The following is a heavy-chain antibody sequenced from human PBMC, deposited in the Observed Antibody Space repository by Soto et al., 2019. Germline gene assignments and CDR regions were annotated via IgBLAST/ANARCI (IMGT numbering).Heavy chain of an antibody. D-gene: IGHD3-10*01. CDR2: IGTLSDT. Sequence: GGSLRLSCEVSGFTFSTFDIHWVRQAPGKGLEWVSGIGTLSDTFYAASVQGRFTISRQNAKNSVYLQMNSLRAGDTAFYYCARGRSFSYDSTPPPMFDPWGQGTLVTVSS. J-gene: IGHJ5*02. V-gene: IGHV3-13*01. CDR3: ARGRSFSYDSTPPPMFDP. CDR1: GFTFSTFD.